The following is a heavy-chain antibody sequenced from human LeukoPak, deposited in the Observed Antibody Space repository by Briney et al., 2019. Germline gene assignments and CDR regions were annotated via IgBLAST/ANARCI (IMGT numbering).Heavy chain of an antibody. J-gene: IGHJ3*02. CDR2: IIPIFGTA. CDR1: GGTFSSYA. V-gene: IGHV1-69*05. D-gene: IGHD2-2*01. CDR3: ARNPVCSSTSCRVPPRPSDLDI. Sequence: ASVKVSCKASGGTFSSYAISWVRQAPGQGLEWMGGIIPIFGTANYAQKFQGRVTITTDESTSTAYMELSSLRSEDTAVYYCARNPVCSSTSCRVPPRPSDLDIWGQGTMVTVSS.